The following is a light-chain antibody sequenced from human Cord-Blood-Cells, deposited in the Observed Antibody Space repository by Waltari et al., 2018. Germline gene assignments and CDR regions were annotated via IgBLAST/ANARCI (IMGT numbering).Light chain of an antibody. CDR3: QQSYSTPYT. V-gene: IGKV1-39*01. Sequence: DIQMTQSPSSLSASVGARVTITCRASQSISSYINWYQQKPGKAPKLLIYAASSLQSGVPSRFSGSGSGTYFTLTISSLQPEDFATYYCQQSYSTPYTFGQVTKLEIK. J-gene: IGKJ2*01. CDR2: AAS. CDR1: QSISSY.